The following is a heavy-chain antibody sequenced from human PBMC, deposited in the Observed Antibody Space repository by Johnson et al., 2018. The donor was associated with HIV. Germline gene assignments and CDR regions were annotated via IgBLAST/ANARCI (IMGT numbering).Heavy chain of an antibody. CDR1: GLTVGDYA. Sequence: VQLVESGGLLVQPGRSLRLSYTTSGLTVGDYATSWVRQAPGKGLEWVSVIYSGGSTYHADSVKGRFIISRDNSKSTLYLQMNSLRAEDTAVYYCARAYTYGAFDIWGQGTMVTVSS. D-gene: IGHD5-18*01. J-gene: IGHJ3*02. V-gene: IGHV3-66*01. CDR3: ARAYTYGAFDI. CDR2: IYSGGST.